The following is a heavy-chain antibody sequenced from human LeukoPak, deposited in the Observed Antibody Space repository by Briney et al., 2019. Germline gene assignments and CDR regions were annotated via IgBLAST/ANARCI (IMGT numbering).Heavy chain of an antibody. J-gene: IGHJ5*02. CDR3: AASWNDERSFDP. D-gene: IGHD1-1*01. CDR2: IFNIGPA. CDR1: GASVSTSPYY. Sequence: SETLSLTCKVSGASVSTSPYYWTWIRQPAGKGLEWIGRIFNIGPANYNPSFKSRVTISRDTSKNDFSLNLNSVTAADTAVYYCAASWNDERSFDPWGQGTLVTVSS. V-gene: IGHV4-61*10.